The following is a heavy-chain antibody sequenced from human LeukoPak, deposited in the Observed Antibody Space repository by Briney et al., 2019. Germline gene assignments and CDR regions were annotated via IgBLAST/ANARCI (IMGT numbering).Heavy chain of an antibody. CDR1: GGSFSSYY. D-gene: IGHD4-17*01. Sequence: SETLSLTCAVYGGSFSSYYWSWIRQPPGKGLEWIGEINHSGSTNYNPSLKSRVTISVDTSKNQFSLKLSSVTAADTAVYYCAGVSTLRGDYEERVNFDYWGQGTPVTVSS. V-gene: IGHV4-34*01. CDR3: AGVSTLRGDYEERVNFDY. CDR2: INHSGST. J-gene: IGHJ4*02.